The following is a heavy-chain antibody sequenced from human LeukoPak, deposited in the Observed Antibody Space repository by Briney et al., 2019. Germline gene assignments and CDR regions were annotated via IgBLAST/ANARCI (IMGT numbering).Heavy chain of an antibody. CDR3: ARDQGYSSEGGVDP. Sequence: SETLSLTCAVSGYSISSGYYWGWIRRPPGKGLEWIGSIYHNGSTYYNPSLKSRVTISVDTSKNQFSLKLSSVTAADTAVYYCARDQGYSSEGGVDPWGQGTLVTVSS. V-gene: IGHV4-38-2*02. D-gene: IGHD6-25*01. CDR1: GYSISSGYY. CDR2: IYHNGST. J-gene: IGHJ5*02.